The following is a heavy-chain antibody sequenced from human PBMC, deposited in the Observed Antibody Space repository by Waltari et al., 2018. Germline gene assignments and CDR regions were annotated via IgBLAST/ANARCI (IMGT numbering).Heavy chain of an antibody. J-gene: IGHJ4*02. CDR1: GFPVSSTY. CDR3: TTRVAISGVPGMPDY. CDR2: SYSHGTT. Sequence: EVQLVESGGGLIQAGGSLRLSCEASGFPVSSTYMAWVRQAPGKGRDGVSISYSHGTTAKADSVKGRFTIARDNSKNTLFLQMGSVRVDDTAMCYCTTRVAISGVPGMPDYWGQGTLVTVSS. V-gene: IGHV3-53*01. D-gene: IGHD2-15*01.